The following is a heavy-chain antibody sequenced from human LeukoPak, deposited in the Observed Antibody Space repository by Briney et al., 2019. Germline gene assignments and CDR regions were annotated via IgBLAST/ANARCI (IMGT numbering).Heavy chain of an antibody. V-gene: IGHV3-53*01. Sequence: PGGSLRLSCAASGVTVSSNYMTWVRQAPGKGLEWVSVIYIGGNTYYADSVKGRFSISKDNSRNTLYLQMNSLRAEDTAVYYCARVVYNDYGSVSLYYFDYWGQGTLVTVSS. CDR1: GVTVSSNY. CDR3: ARVVYNDYGSVSLYYFDY. CDR2: IYIGGNT. D-gene: IGHD3-10*01. J-gene: IGHJ4*02.